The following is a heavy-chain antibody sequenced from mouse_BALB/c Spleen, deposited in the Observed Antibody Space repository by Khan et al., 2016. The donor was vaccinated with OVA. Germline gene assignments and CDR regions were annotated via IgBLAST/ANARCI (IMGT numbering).Heavy chain of an antibody. CDR1: GFNIKDTY. J-gene: IGHJ3*01. D-gene: IGHD4-1*01. V-gene: IGHV14-3*02. CDR3: VRDYWDVFAY. Sequence: MQLEESGAELVKPGASVKLSCTASGFNIKDTYMHWVKQRPEQGLEWIGRIDPANGNTKCDPKFQGKATITADTSSNTAYLQLSSLTSEDTAVYYCVRDYWDVFAYWGQGNLVTVSA. CDR2: IDPANGNT.